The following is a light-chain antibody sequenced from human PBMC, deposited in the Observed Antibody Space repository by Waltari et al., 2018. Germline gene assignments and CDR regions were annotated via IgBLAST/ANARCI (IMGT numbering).Light chain of an antibody. CDR3: MQARQTPFT. V-gene: IGKV2-28*01. CDR2: LGS. J-gene: IGKJ2*01. Sequence: EIVMTQSPLSLPVTPGEPASIPCRSSQSLRHLNGYNYLDWYLQTPGQSPKLLFFLGSSRASGVPGRFSGRGSGTDFTLLISRVEADDVGVYYCMQARQTPFTFGQGTKLEIK. CDR1: QSLRHLNGYNY.